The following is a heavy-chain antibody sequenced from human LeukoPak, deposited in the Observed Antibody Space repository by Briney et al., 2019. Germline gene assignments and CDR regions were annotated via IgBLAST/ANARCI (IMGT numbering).Heavy chain of an antibody. CDR1: GYTFGNYG. J-gene: IGHJ5*02. V-gene: IGHV1-8*01. CDR3: ARKSCTSTSCLHP. D-gene: IGHD2-2*01. CDR2: MNPNTGKS. Sequence: ASVKVSCKASGYTFGNYGINWVRQAAGQGLEWMAWMNPNTGKSGFAQRFQGRITMTRDTSIDTAYMELSSLGAEDTAAYYCARKSCTSTSCLHPWGQGTLVTVSS.